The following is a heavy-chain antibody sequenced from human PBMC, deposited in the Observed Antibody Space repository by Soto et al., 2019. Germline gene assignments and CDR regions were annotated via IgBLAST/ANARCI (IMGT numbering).Heavy chain of an antibody. CDR3: ARAGCDGGTCYTLVGLRYGMDV. CDR2: ISYDGSNK. CDR1: GFTFSSYA. J-gene: IGHJ6*02. D-gene: IGHD2-15*01. Sequence: QVQLVESGGGVVQPGRSLRLSCAASGFTFSSYAMYWVRQAPGKGLEWVAVISYDGSNKYYADSVKGRFTISRDNSKXTXXXQXHSLRAEDTAVYYCARAGCDGGTCYTLVGLRYGMDVWGQGTTVTVSS. V-gene: IGHV3-30-3*01.